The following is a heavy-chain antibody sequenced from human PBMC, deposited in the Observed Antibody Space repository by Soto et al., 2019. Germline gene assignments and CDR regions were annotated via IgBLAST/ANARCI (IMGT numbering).Heavy chain of an antibody. Sequence: QITLKESGPTLVKPTQTLTLTCTFSGFSLSTSGVGVGWIRQPPGKALEWLALIYWDDDKRYSSSLKSSLTITKDASKNQVVLTMTNMDPVDTATYYCAHLSVYSYGSGMDVWGQGTTVTVSS. V-gene: IGHV2-5*02. CDR1: GFSLSTSGVG. CDR2: IYWDDDK. J-gene: IGHJ6*02. CDR3: AHLSVYSYGSGMDV. D-gene: IGHD5-18*01.